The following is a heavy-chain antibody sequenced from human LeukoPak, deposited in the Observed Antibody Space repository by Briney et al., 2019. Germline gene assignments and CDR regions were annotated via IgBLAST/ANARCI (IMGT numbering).Heavy chain of an antibody. D-gene: IGHD1-26*01. CDR1: GFTFSSYA. V-gene: IGHV3-23*01. Sequence: PGGSLRLPCAASGFTFSSYAMSWVRQAPGKGLEWVSAISGSGGNTYYADSVKGRFTISRDNSKNTLYLQMNSLRAEDTAVYYCAKYPKAGSGSYSYYFDYWGQGTLVTVSS. CDR3: AKYPKAGSGSYSYYFDY. J-gene: IGHJ4*02. CDR2: ISGSGGNT.